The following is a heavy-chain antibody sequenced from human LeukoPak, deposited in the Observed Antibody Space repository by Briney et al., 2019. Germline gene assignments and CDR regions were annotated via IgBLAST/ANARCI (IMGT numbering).Heavy chain of an antibody. J-gene: IGHJ3*02. CDR1: GYTFTSYD. V-gene: IGHV1-18*01. Sequence: ASVKVSCKASGYTFTSYDINWVRQAPGQGLEWMGWINPNSGGTNYAQKLQGRVTMTTDTSTSTAYMELRSLRSDDTAVYYCARDDGYSSSSNDAFDIWGQGTMVTVSS. CDR2: INPNSGGT. D-gene: IGHD6-6*01. CDR3: ARDDGYSSSSNDAFDI.